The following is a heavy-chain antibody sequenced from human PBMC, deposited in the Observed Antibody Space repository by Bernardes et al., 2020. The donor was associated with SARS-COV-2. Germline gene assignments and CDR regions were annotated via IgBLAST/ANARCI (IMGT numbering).Heavy chain of an antibody. J-gene: IGHJ4*02. CDR3: ARQHLGGVTIFGVVTTDRYFDY. CDR1: GGSISSSSYY. Sequence: SETRSLTCTVSGGSISSSSYYWGWIRQPPGKGLEWIGNIYYSGSTYYNPSLKSRVTISVDTSKNQFSLKLSSVTAADTAVYYCARQHLGGVTIFGVVTTDRYFDYWGQGTLVTVSS. V-gene: IGHV4-39*01. CDR2: IYYSGST. D-gene: IGHD3-3*01.